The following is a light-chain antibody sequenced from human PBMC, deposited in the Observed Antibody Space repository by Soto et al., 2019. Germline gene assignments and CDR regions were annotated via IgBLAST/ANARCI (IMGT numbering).Light chain of an antibody. CDR3: SKERFNTRVV. CDR2: EVS. Sequence: QSVLTQPASVSGSPGQSITISCTGTSSDVGSYDLVSWYQQHPGKAPKLIIYEVSNRPSGVSDRFSGSESGNTASLTISGLQAEDEAEYYCSKERFNTRVVFGGGTKVTVL. J-gene: IGLJ2*01. CDR1: SSDVGSYDL. V-gene: IGLV2-23*02.